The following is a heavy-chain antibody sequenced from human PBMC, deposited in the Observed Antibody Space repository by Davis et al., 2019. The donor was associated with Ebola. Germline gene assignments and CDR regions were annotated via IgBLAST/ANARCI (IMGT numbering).Heavy chain of an antibody. CDR3: AAYRWNTWFAP. J-gene: IGHJ5*02. Sequence: SETLSLTCTVSGGSISSSSYYWGWIRQPPGKGLEWIGSIYYSGSTYYNPSLKSRVTISVDTSKNQFSLKLSSVTAADTAVYYCAAYRWNTWFAPWGQGTLVTVSS. CDR2: IYYSGST. V-gene: IGHV4-39*07. D-gene: IGHD3-16*02. CDR1: GGSISSSSYY.